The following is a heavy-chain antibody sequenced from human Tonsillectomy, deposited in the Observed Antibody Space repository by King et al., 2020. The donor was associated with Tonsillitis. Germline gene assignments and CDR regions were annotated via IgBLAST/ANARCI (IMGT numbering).Heavy chain of an antibody. CDR1: GFTFSNYA. J-gene: IGHJ6*02. CDR2: ISYDGSNK. D-gene: IGHD5-24*01. V-gene: IGHV3-30*04. CDR3: ARDERDGYNYYYYGMDG. Sequence: VQLVESGGGVVQPGRSLRLSCAASGFTFSNYAIHWVRQAPGKGLEWVAVISYDGSNKYYADSVKGRFTISRDNSKNTLYLQMNSLRAEDTAVYYCARDERDGYNYYYYGMDGGGQGTTVTVSS.